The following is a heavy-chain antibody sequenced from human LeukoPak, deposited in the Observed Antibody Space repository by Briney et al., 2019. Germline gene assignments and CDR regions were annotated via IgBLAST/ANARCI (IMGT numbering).Heavy chain of an antibody. D-gene: IGHD4/OR15-4a*01. CDR1: GFTFSSYA. CDR3: ARSGLSRFDY. V-gene: IGHV3-23*01. Sequence: PGGSLRLSCAASGFTFSSYAMSWVRQAPGKGLEWVSVISDNGGSTYYADSVKGRFTISRDNSKNTLYLQMNSLRAEDTAVYYCARSGLSRFDYWGQGTLVTVSS. J-gene: IGHJ4*02. CDR2: ISDNGGST.